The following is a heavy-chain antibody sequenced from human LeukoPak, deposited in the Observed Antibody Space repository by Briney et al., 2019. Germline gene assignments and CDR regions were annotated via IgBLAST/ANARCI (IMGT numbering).Heavy chain of an antibody. CDR3: ARATSRSGWVDY. V-gene: IGHV1-18*01. J-gene: IGHJ4*02. CDR1: GYTFTSYG. Sequence: ASVKVTCKASGYTFTSYGISWVRQAPGQGLEWMGWISAYNGNTNYAQKLQGRVTMTTDTSTSTAYMGLRSLRSDDTAVYYCARATSRSGWVDYWGQGTLVTVSS. D-gene: IGHD6-19*01. CDR2: ISAYNGNT.